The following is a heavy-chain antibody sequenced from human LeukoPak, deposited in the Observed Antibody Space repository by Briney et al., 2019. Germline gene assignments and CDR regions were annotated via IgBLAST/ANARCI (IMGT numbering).Heavy chain of an antibody. CDR3: ARDRYYYGSGSYYNL. CDR1: GGTFSSYA. CDR2: IIPIFGTA. Sequence: SVKVSCKASGGTFSSYAISWVRQAPGQGLEWMGGIIPIFGTANYAQKFQGRVTITADESTSTAYMELSSLRSEGTAVYYCARDRYYYGSGSYYNLWGQGTLVTVSS. J-gene: IGHJ5*02. V-gene: IGHV1-69*01. D-gene: IGHD3-10*01.